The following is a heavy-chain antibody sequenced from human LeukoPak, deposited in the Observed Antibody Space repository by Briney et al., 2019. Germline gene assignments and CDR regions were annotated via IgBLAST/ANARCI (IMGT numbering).Heavy chain of an antibody. CDR3: ASRVAATPTYCYYYGMDV. Sequence: GGSLRLSCAASGFTFSSSWMSWVRQAPGKGLEWVANIKQDGSEKYYVDSVKGRFTISRDNAKNSLYLQMNSLRAEDTAVYYCASRVAATPTYCYYYGMDVWGQGTTVTVSS. D-gene: IGHD2-15*01. J-gene: IGHJ6*02. CDR2: IKQDGSEK. V-gene: IGHV3-7*01. CDR1: GFTFSSSW.